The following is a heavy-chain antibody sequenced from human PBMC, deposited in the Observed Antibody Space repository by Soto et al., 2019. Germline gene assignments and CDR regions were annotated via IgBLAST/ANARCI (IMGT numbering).Heavy chain of an antibody. CDR3: AGGRIGTRRDY. CDR2: IYYSGST. V-gene: IGHV4-59*08. D-gene: IGHD2-2*01. Sequence: SETLSLTCTVSGGSISSYYWSWIRQPPGKGLEWIGYIYYSGSTNYNPSLKSRVTISVGTSKNQFSLKLSSVTAADTAVYYCAGGRIGTRRDYWGQGTLVTVSS. CDR1: GGSISSYY. J-gene: IGHJ4*02.